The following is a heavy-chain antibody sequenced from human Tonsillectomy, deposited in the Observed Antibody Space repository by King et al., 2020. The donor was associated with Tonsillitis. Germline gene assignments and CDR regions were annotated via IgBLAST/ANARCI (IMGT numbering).Heavy chain of an antibody. Sequence: VQLVESGGGLVQPGGSLRLSCAASGFTFSSYAMSWVRQAPGKGLDWVSTISGSGDSTYYADSVKGRFAISRDSSKNTLSLQMNSLRAEDTAVFYCARSQRGYSYSYWYFDLWGRGTVITVSS. CDR1: GFTFSSYA. CDR2: ISGSGDST. CDR3: ARSQRGYSYSYWYFDL. D-gene: IGHD5-18*01. V-gene: IGHV3-23*04. J-gene: IGHJ2*01.